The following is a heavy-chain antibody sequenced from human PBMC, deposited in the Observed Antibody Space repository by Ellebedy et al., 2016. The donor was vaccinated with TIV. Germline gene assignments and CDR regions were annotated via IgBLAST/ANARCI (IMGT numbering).Heavy chain of an antibody. Sequence: GESLKISCEASGFTFSSYSMNWVRLAPGKGLAWVSGISKNSGSVGYADPVKGRFTISRDNAKNSLYLQMNSLRGEDTALYYCARSYYGSGSPDYWGQGTLVTVSS. CDR3: ARSYYGSGSPDY. CDR1: GFTFSSYS. V-gene: IGHV3-21*04. J-gene: IGHJ4*02. CDR2: ISKNSGSV. D-gene: IGHD3-10*01.